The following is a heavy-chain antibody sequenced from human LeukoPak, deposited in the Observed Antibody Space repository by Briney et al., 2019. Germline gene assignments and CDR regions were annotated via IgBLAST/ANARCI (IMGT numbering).Heavy chain of an antibody. CDR3: AKDVPNYNWFDP. J-gene: IGHJ5*02. Sequence: GGSLRLSCAASGFTLSTYSMNWVRQAPGKGLEWVSSISSSSSYIYYADSVKGRFTISRDNSRNTLYLQMNSLRAEDTAVYYCAKDVPNYNWFDPWGQGTVVTVSS. D-gene: IGHD3-10*02. CDR1: GFTLSTYS. CDR2: ISSSSSYI. V-gene: IGHV3-21*01.